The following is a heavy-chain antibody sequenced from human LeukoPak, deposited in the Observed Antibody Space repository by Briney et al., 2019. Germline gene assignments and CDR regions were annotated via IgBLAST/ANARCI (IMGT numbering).Heavy chain of an antibody. Sequence: GGSLRLSCAASGFTFSSYWMHWVRQAPGKGLVWVSGINNSGGSTYYADSVKGRFTISRDNSKNTLYLQMNSLRAEDTAVYYCAGVPDYWGQGTLVTVSS. CDR2: INNSGGST. CDR3: AGVPDY. J-gene: IGHJ4*02. CDR1: GFTFSSYW. V-gene: IGHV3-74*01.